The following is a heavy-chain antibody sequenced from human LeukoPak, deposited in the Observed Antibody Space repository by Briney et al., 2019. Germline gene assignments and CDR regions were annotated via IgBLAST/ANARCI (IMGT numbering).Heavy chain of an antibody. CDR2: INPNSGGT. Sequence: ASVKVSCKASGYTFTGYYMHWVRQAPGQGLEWMGWINPNSGGTNYAQKFQGRVTMTRDTSISTAYMELSRLRSDDTAVYYCARGLDSSSWRRYYYYGMDVWGQGTTVTVSS. CDR1: GYTFTGYY. V-gene: IGHV1-2*02. D-gene: IGHD6-13*01. CDR3: ARGLDSSSWRRYYYYGMDV. J-gene: IGHJ6*02.